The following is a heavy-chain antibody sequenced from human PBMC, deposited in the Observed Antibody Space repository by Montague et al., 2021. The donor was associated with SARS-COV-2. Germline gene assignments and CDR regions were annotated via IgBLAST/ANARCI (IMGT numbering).Heavy chain of an antibody. Sequence: SLRLSCAASGFIFSNYAMTWVRQAPGKGLEWVSTMSGSGVRRDYADSVKGRFTISEDSSKNTLYLQMNSLRVEDTAVYYCAKDTATIRIAVALMDVWGQGTTVSVSS. CDR1: GFIFSNYA. V-gene: IGHV3-23*01. J-gene: IGHJ6*02. CDR2: MSGSGVRR. CDR3: AKDTATIRIAVALMDV. D-gene: IGHD6-19*01.